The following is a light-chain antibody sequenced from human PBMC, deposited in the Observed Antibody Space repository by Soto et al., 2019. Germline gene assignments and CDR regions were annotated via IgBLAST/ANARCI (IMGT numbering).Light chain of an antibody. CDR3: QQYGRSPFT. Sequence: EIVLTQSPGTLSLSPGERATLSCRPSQSVTSSFLAWYQQKPGQAPRLLIYAASSRATGIPDRFSGSGSGTDFTLTISRVEPEDFAVYYCQQYGRSPFTFGGGTKVDIK. CDR2: AAS. J-gene: IGKJ4*01. CDR1: QSVTSSF. V-gene: IGKV3-20*01.